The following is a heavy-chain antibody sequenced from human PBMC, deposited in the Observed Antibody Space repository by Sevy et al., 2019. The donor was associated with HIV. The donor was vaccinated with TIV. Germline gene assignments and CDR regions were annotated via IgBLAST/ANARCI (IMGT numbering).Heavy chain of an antibody. Sequence: GGSLRLSCAASGFTLNNYAMNWVRQAPGKGLEWVSGISGPYNSVNYGGSVQGRFTISRDNAKNSLFLQMNSLKAEDTAVYYCARATGTETLDAFDVWGQGTLVTVSS. CDR2: ISGPYNSV. CDR3: ARATGTETLDAFDV. J-gene: IGHJ3*01. V-gene: IGHV3-21*01. D-gene: IGHD1-1*01. CDR1: GFTLNNYA.